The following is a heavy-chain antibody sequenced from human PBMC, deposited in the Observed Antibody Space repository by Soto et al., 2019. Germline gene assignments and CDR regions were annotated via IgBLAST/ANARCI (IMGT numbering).Heavy chain of an antibody. J-gene: IGHJ4*02. D-gene: IGHD2-8*02. CDR1: GFNFSGYA. CDR3: ARGVLDY. V-gene: IGHV3-48*02. Sequence: VQLVESEGGLAQPGGSLRLSCGGSGFNFSGYAMNWVRQAPGKGLEWVSYISSRSSGIHYADSVKGRFTISRDNGKRSLYLQMNSLRDEDTGIYYCARGVLDYWGQGALVTVSS. CDR2: ISSRSSGI.